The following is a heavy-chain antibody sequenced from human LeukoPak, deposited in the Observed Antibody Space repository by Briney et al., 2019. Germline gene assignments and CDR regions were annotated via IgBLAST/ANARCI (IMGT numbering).Heavy chain of an antibody. Sequence: PGKSLTLSCVASRFTFSHFGMHWVRQAPGKGLEWVAVIWNDATNQYHADSVKGRFTISRDNSRNTVFLQMTNLRVEDTAVYFCAKDAQRGFDYSNSLESWGQGTLVTVSS. D-gene: IGHD4-11*01. J-gene: IGHJ4*02. V-gene: IGHV3-33*03. CDR3: AKDAQRGFDYSNSLES. CDR2: IWNDATNQ. CDR1: RFTFSHFG.